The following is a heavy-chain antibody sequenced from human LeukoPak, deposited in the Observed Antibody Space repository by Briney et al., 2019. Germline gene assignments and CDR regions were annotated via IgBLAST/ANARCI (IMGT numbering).Heavy chain of an antibody. CDR1: GVTVSNNY. J-gene: IGHJ5*02. CDR2: IYTSGNT. CDR3: ARHEYSSSFWFDP. Sequence: GGSLRLSCAASGVTVSNNYMSWVRQAPGKGLEWVSVIYTSGNTHYADSVEGRFTISRDNSKNTLYLQMNSLRVEDTAVYYCARHEYSSSFWFDPWGQGTLVTVSS. V-gene: IGHV3-53*01. D-gene: IGHD6-6*01.